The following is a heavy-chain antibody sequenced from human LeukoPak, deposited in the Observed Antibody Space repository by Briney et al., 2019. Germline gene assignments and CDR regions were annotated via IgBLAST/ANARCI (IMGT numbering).Heavy chain of an antibody. CDR3: ARDAYCSGGSCYSDFDY. CDR1: GYTFTSYA. CDR2: INTNTGNP. J-gene: IGHJ4*02. V-gene: IGHV7-4-1*02. D-gene: IGHD2-15*01. Sequence: GASVKVSCKASGYTFTSYAMNWVRQAPGQGLEWMGWINTNTGNPTYAQGFTGRFVFSLDTSVSTAYLQISSLKAEDTAVYYCARDAYCSGGSCYSDFDYWGQGTLVTVSS.